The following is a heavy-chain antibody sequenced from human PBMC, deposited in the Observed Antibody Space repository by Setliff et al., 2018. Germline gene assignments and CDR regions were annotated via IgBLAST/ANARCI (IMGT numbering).Heavy chain of an antibody. Sequence: PGGSLRLSCAASGFRFSDLYMSWVRQVPGKGLEWLSKISGTGNTVYYADSVRGRFTISRDNANNSLYLQMDSLKAEDTAVYYCARHLARGMQIFGVAPRFGYWGQGTLVTVSS. CDR2: ISGTGNTV. CDR3: ARHLARGMQIFGVAPRFGY. D-gene: IGHD3-3*01. J-gene: IGHJ4*02. CDR1: GFRFSDLY. V-gene: IGHV3-11*04.